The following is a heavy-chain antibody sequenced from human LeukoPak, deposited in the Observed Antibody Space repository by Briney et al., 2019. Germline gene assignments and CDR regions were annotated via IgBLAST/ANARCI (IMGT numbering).Heavy chain of an antibody. CDR3: TKDPRHFDS. V-gene: IGHV3-48*03. CDR2: ISSSGSTI. D-gene: IGHD6-6*01. J-gene: IGHJ5*01. Sequence: GGSLRLSCAASGFTFSSYEMNWVRQAPGKGLEWVSYISSSGSTIYYADSVKGRFTISRDNAKNSLYLQMSSLRVEATAVYYCTKDPRHFDSCGQGTLVTVSS. CDR1: GFTFSSYE.